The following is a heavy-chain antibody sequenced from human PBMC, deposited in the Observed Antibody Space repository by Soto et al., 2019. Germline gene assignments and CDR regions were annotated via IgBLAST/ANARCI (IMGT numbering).Heavy chain of an antibody. D-gene: IGHD3-10*01. Sequence: TSETLSLTXRVSGAYISDFSWSWIRQPAGKGLEWIGRITINGNTQKNPSFKSRVTMSIDTSRNHFSLNLTSVTAADTAVYYCARKLLWFGGGPHSFDPWGQGTLVTVSS. CDR3: ARKLLWFGGGPHSFDP. V-gene: IGHV4-4*07. CDR1: GAYISDFS. CDR2: ITINGNT. J-gene: IGHJ5*02.